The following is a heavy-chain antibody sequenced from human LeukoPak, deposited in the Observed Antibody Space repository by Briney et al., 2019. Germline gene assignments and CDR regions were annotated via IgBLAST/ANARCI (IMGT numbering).Heavy chain of an antibody. CDR3: ARAISGYNYGLDY. D-gene: IGHD5-18*01. CDR1: GFTFSSYA. J-gene: IGHJ4*02. Sequence: PGRSLRLSCAASGFTFSSYAMHWVRQAPGKGLEWVAVISYDGSNKYYVDSVKGRFTISRDNSKNTLSLQMNSLRAEDTAVYFCARAISGYNYGLDYWGQGTLVTVSS. CDR2: ISYDGSNK. V-gene: IGHV3-30-3*01.